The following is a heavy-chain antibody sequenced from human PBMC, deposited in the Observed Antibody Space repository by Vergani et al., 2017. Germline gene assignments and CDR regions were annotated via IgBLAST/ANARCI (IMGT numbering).Heavy chain of an antibody. Sequence: EAYLVQSGGGLVTPGGSLRLSCAASGFNFPSFTMNWVRQAPGRGLEWISSIKFPPGEIFYADSVKGRFTISRDNSKNTLYLQMNSLRAEDTAVYYCAKSLGNWNYGIWFDPWGQGTLVTVSS. V-gene: IGHV3-21*04. J-gene: IGHJ5*02. CDR1: GFNFPSFT. CDR3: AKSLGNWNYGIWFDP. CDR2: IKFPPGEI. D-gene: IGHD1-7*01.